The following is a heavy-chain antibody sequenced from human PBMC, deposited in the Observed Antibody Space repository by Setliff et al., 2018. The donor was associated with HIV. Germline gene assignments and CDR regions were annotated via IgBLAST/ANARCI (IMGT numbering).Heavy chain of an antibody. CDR2: IDVNADT. Sequence: SETLSLTCAVYNESLGAHYWTWIRQPPGKGLEWIGNIDVNADTNYNPSLKSRVTMSIDRSKNQFSLSLRSVTARDTATYYCASLLVVATGGVFGYWGQGNLVTVSS. J-gene: IGHJ4*02. CDR3: ASLLVVATGGVFGY. D-gene: IGHD2-15*01. V-gene: IGHV4-34*10. CDR1: NESLGAHY.